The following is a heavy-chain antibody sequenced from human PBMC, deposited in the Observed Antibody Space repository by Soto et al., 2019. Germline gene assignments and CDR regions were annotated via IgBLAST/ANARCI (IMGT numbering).Heavy chain of an antibody. J-gene: IGHJ4*02. CDR2: ISSSGTII. D-gene: IGHD4-17*01. CDR3: ASFSRMTDGYY. CDR1: GFIFTSYA. Sequence: EVHLVESGGGLVQPGESLRLSCAASGFIFTSYAINWVRQAPGKGLEWVSYISSSGTIIYYADSVNGRVTISRDNVKNSLYLQMNSLRAEDTAVYYCASFSRMTDGYYWGQGTLVTVSS. V-gene: IGHV3-48*01.